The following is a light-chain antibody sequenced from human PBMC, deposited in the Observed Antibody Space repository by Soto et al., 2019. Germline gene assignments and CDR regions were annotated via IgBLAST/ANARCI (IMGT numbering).Light chain of an antibody. CDR2: AVS. Sequence: QSVLTQPPAASGSPGQSVTIACTGTSSDVGYYNYVSWYQQPPGKAPKLIIYAVSKRPSGVPNRFSGSKSGNTASLTVSGLQAEDEADYFCTSYAGDNNFVIFGGGTKVTVL. CDR1: SSDVGYYNY. V-gene: IGLV2-8*01. CDR3: TSYAGDNNFVI. J-gene: IGLJ2*01.